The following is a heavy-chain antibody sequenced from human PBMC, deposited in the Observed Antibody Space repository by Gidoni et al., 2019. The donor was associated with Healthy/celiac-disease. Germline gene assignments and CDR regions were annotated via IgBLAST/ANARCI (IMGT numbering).Heavy chain of an antibody. CDR3: ARGSFLEWLLYDYYYYGMDV. J-gene: IGHJ6*02. V-gene: IGHV1-2*04. Sequence: QVQLVQSGAEVKKPGASVKVSCKASGYTLTGYYMHWVRQAPGQGLEWMGWINPNSGGTNDAQKFQGWVTMTRDTSISTAYMELSRLRSDDTAVYYCARGSFLEWLLYDYYYYGMDVWGQGTTVTVSS. CDR2: INPNSGGT. D-gene: IGHD3-3*01. CDR1: GYTLTGYY.